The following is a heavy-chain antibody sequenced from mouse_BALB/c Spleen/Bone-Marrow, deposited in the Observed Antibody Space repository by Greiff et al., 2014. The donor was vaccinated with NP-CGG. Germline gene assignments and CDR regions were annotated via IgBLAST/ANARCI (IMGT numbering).Heavy chain of an antibody. CDR2: ISSYSGNT. Sequence: VKLQQSGPELVRPGVSVKISCKGFGYTFTGYAIHWVKQSHAKTLEWIGVISSYSGNTNYNQKFKGRATMTVDKSSSTAYMELARLTSEDSAIYYCASTAGTQYDYFAYWGQGTTLTVSS. CDR3: ASTAGTQYDYFAY. J-gene: IGHJ2*01. D-gene: IGHD1-2*01. V-gene: IGHV1-67*01. CDR1: GYTFTGYA.